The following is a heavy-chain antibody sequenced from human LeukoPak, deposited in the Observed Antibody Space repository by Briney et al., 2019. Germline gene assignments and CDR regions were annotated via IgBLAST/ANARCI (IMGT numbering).Heavy chain of an antibody. Sequence: PGGSLRLSCAASGFTFSSYSMNWVRQAPGKGLEWVSSISSSSSYIYYADSVKGRFTISRDNAKNSLYLQMNSLRAEDTAVYYCARGGPRGSYYNWFDPWGQGTLVTVSS. J-gene: IGHJ5*02. CDR3: ARGGPRGSYYNWFDP. D-gene: IGHD1-26*01. CDR2: ISSSSSYI. V-gene: IGHV3-21*01. CDR1: GFTFSSYS.